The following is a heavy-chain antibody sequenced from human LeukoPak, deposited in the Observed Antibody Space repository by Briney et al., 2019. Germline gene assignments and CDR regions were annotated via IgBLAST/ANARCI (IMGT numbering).Heavy chain of an antibody. CDR1: GGSISSSSYY. J-gene: IGHJ4*02. CDR3: ARGRAKGLRGGATGYFDY. Sequence: PSETLSLTCTVSGGSISSSSYYWGWIRQPPGKGLEWIGEINHSGSTNYNPSLKSRVTISVDTSKNQFSLKLSSVTAADTAVYYCARGRAKGLRGGATGYFDYWGQGTLVTVSS. CDR2: INHSGST. D-gene: IGHD1-26*01. V-gene: IGHV4-39*07.